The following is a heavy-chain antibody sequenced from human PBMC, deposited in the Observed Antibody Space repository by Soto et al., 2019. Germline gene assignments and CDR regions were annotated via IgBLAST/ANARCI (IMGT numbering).Heavy chain of an antibody. CDR1: GLSLSSYG. CDR2: ISYDGSNK. CDR3: AKVFSGSYYYYYGMDV. D-gene: IGHD1-26*01. Sequence: GFLRLCGAAAGLSLSSYGMHWVRQAPGKGLEWVAVISYDGSNKYYADSVKGRFTISRDNSKNTLYLQMNSLRAEDTAVYYCAKVFSGSYYYYYGMDVWGQGTTVTVSS. V-gene: IGHV3-30*18. J-gene: IGHJ6*02.